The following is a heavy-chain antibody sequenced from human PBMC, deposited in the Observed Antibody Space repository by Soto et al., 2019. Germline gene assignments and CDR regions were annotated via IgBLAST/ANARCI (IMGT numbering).Heavy chain of an antibody. CDR3: ARHWGRGAAGTCYN. J-gene: IGHJ4*02. CDR2: IYYSGST. V-gene: IGHV4-39*01. D-gene: IGHD6-13*01. Sequence: QLQLQESGPGLVKSSETLSLTCSVSGGSISSRESYWGWIRKPPGKGLEWIWTIYYSGSTYYNHSFKSRVTIAVDTSKNQFTLKLSSVTAAETAAYYCARHWGRGAAGTCYNWGQGTLVTVSS. CDR1: GGSISSRESY.